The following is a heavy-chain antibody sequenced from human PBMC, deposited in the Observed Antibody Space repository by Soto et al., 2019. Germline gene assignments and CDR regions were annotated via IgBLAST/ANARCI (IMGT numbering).Heavy chain of an antibody. D-gene: IGHD3-9*01. CDR2: IHSSGSTI. V-gene: IGHV3-11*01. Sequence: PGGSLRLSCAASGFTFSNYWMQWVRQARGKGLVWVSRIHSSGSTIYYADSVNGRFTISRDNAKNSLYLQMNSLRAEDTAVYYCARDLPSREILNAFDIWGQGTMVTVSS. CDR3: ARDLPSREILNAFDI. CDR1: GFTFSNYW. J-gene: IGHJ3*02.